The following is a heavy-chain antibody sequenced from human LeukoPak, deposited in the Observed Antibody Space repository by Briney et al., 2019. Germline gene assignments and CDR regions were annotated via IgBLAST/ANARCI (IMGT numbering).Heavy chain of an antibody. CDR1: GYSISSGYY. Sequence: SETLSLTCTVSGYSISSGYYWGWIRQPPGKGLEWIGSIYHSGSTYYNPSLKSRVTISVDTSKNQFSLKLSSVTAADTAVYYCARSDQDYYDSSGYYRYWGQGTLVTVSS. CDR2: IYHSGST. D-gene: IGHD3-22*01. V-gene: IGHV4-38-2*02. J-gene: IGHJ4*02. CDR3: ARSDQDYYDSSGYYRY.